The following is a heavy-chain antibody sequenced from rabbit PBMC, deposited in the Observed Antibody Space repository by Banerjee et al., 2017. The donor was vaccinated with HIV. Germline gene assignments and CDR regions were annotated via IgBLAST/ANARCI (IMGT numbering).Heavy chain of an antibody. D-gene: IGHD4-1*01. CDR3: ARDLAGVIGWNFNL. CDR2: IYTGGSGGI. CDR1: GFSFSSSYW. J-gene: IGHJ4*01. V-gene: IGHV1S45*01. Sequence: QEQLVESGGGLVQPEGSLTLTCTASGFSFSSSYWICWVRQAPGKGLEWIACIYTGGSGGIYYASWAKGRFTISKTSSTTVTLQMTSLTAADTATYFCARDLAGVIGWNFNLWGPGTLVTVS.